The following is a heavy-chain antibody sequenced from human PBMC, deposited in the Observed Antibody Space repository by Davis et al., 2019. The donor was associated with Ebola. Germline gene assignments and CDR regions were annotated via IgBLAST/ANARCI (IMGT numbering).Heavy chain of an antibody. CDR3: AKDLSPEWIAAITFGDYYYYGLDA. J-gene: IGHJ6*02. Sequence: GESLKISCAVSGFTFSSYAMSWVRRAPGMGLEWVSFISASGASTFYADSVKGRFTISRDNSKNTVYLQMNSLRAEDTAVYYCAKDLSPEWIAAITFGDYYYYGLDAWGQGTTVTVSS. V-gene: IGHV3-23*01. D-gene: IGHD3-16*01. CDR2: ISASGAST. CDR1: GFTFSSYA.